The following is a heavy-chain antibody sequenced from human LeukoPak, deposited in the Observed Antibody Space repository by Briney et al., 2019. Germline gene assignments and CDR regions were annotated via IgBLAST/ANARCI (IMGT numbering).Heavy chain of an antibody. CDR1: GYTFSRYG. CDR2: ISAYNGNT. J-gene: IGHJ4*02. Sequence: GASVKVSCKASGYTFSRYGINWVRQAPGEGLEWMGWISAYNGNTNSAQKLQGRVTMNTNTPTSTAYMDLRSVRSDDTAGYYCAMRATVAGWGFDYWGQGTLVTVSS. D-gene: IGHD6-19*01. V-gene: IGHV1-18*01. CDR3: AMRATVAGWGFDY.